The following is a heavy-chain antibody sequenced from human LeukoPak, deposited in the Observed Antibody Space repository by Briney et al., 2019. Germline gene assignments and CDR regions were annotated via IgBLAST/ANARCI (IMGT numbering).Heavy chain of an antibody. Sequence: GGSLRLSCAASGFTFSSYAVHWVRQAPGKGLEWVADTSYDGSKRYHADSVKGRFTISRDNSKNTLYLQMNSLRVEDTAVYYCARDNTPDSSGSPTYYYYGMDVWGQGTTVTVSS. J-gene: IGHJ6*02. CDR1: GFTFSSYA. CDR3: ARDNTPDSSGSPTYYYYGMDV. CDR2: TSYDGSKR. V-gene: IGHV3-30*04. D-gene: IGHD6-19*01.